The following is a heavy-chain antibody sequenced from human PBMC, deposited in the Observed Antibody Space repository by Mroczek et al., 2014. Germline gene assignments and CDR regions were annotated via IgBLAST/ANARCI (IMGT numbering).Heavy chain of an antibody. CDR3: ATTIFGVVSPYSDYYYMDV. V-gene: IGHV5-51*03. D-gene: IGHD3-3*01. CDR1: GYSFTSYW. CDR2: IYPGDSDT. Sequence: VQLVQSGAEVKKPGESLKISCKGSGYSFTSYWIGWVRQMPGKGLEWMGIIYPGDSDTRYSPSFQGQVTISADKSISTAYLQWSSLKASDTAMYYCATTIFGVVSPYSDYYYMDVWGKGTTVTVSS. J-gene: IGHJ6*03.